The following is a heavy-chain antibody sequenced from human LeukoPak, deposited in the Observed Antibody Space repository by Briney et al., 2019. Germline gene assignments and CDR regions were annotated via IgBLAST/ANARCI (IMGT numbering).Heavy chain of an antibody. D-gene: IGHD3-9*01. CDR1: GFTFSSYS. CDR3: APGGALRYLLGVN. Sequence: GGSLRLSCAASGFTFSSYSMNWVRQAPGKGLEWVSSISSSSSYIYYADSVKGRFTISRDNAKNSLYLQMNSLRAEDTAVYYCAPGGALRYLLGVNWGQGTLVTVSS. V-gene: IGHV3-21*01. J-gene: IGHJ4*02. CDR2: ISSSSSYI.